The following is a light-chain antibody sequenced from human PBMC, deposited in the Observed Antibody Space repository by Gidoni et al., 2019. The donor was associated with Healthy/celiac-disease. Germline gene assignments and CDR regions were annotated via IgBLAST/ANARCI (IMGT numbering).Light chain of an antibody. CDR2: DAS. CDR1: QSVSSY. Sequence: EIVLTQSPATLSLSPGERATLSCRASQSVSSYLAWYQQKPGQAPSLLIYDASNRATGIPARFSGSGSGTDFTLTISSLEPEEFAVYYCQQRSNWRLTFGGGTKVEIK. V-gene: IGKV3-11*01. J-gene: IGKJ4*01. CDR3: QQRSNWRLT.